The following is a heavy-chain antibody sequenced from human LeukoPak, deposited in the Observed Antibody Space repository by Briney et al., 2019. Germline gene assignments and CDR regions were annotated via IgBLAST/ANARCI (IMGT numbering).Heavy chain of an antibody. V-gene: IGHV4-34*01. CDR3: AGYIVVVPAAEPEYFDY. Sequence: SETLSLTCAVYGGSFSGYYWSWIRQPPGKGLEWIGEINHSGSTNYNPSLKSRVTISVDTSKNQSSLKLSSVTAADTAVYYCAGYIVVVPAAEPEYFDYWGQGTLVTVSS. J-gene: IGHJ4*02. CDR1: GGSFSGYY. D-gene: IGHD2-2*01. CDR2: INHSGST.